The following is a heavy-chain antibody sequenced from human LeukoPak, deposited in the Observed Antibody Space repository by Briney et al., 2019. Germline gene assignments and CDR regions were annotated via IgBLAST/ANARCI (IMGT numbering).Heavy chain of an antibody. CDR3: TRDSGTYNWFDP. Sequence: QPGGSLKLSCVASGFTFSDSAIHWVRQSSGKGPEWIGHMDKETNLYATALAASVKGRFTVSRDDSKNTAYLHMNSLKTEDTALYYCTRDSGTYNWFDPWGQGTLVTVSS. V-gene: IGHV3-73*01. J-gene: IGHJ5*02. CDR2: MDKETNLYAT. CDR1: GFTFSDSA. D-gene: IGHD1-26*01.